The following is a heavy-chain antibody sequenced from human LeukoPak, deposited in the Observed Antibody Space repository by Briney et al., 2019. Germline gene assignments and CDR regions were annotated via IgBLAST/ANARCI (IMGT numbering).Heavy chain of an antibody. CDR1: GGSFSGYY. D-gene: IGHD6-13*01. CDR2: INHSGRT. Sequence: SETLSLTCAVYGGSFSGYYWSWIRQPPGKGLEWIGEINHSGRTNYNPSLKSRVTISVDTSKNQFSLKLSSVTAADTAVYYCARYSSSWFRVYYFDYWGQGTLVTVSS. V-gene: IGHV4-34*01. J-gene: IGHJ4*02. CDR3: ARYSSSWFRVYYFDY.